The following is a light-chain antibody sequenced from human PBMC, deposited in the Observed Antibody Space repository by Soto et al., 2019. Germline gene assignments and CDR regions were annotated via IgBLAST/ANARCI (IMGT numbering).Light chain of an antibody. J-gene: IGKJ1*01. CDR1: QSVPSNF. CDR3: QQYGSSSWT. V-gene: IGKV3-20*01. Sequence: EIVLTQSPGTLSLSPGERVTLSCRASQSVPSNFLAWYQQKSGQAPRLLISGASSRATGIPDRFSGSGSGADFTLTIIRLEPEDFAVYYCQQYGSSSWTFGQGTK. CDR2: GAS.